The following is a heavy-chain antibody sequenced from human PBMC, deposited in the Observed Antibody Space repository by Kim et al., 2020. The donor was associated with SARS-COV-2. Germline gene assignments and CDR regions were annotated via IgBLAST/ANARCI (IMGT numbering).Heavy chain of an antibody. D-gene: IGHD6-19*01. V-gene: IGHV4-59*01. Sequence: PSLKSRVTISVETSKNQFHLNVTSVTAADTAGYYCARVSRVAGSDNWFDPWGQGTLVTVSS. J-gene: IGHJ5*02. CDR3: ARVSRVAGSDNWFDP.